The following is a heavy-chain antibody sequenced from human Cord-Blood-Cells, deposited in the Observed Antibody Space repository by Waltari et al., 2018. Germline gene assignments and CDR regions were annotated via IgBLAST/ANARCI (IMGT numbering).Heavy chain of an antibody. Sequence: VQLQESGPGLVKPSETLSLTCTVSGGSISSYYWSWIRQPAGKGLEWIGRIYTSGSTNYNPSLKSRVTMSVDTSKNQFSLKLSSVTAADTAVYYCARDSVVATRRRYYYYYGMDVWGQGTTVTVSS. CDR2: IYTSGST. V-gene: IGHV4-4*07. D-gene: IGHD5-12*01. CDR3: ARDSVVATRRRYYYYYGMDV. CDR1: GGSISSYY. J-gene: IGHJ6*02.